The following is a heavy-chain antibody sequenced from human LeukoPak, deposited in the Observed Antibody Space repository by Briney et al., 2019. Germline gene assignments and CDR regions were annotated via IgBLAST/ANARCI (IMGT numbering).Heavy chain of an antibody. CDR1: GGSFSGYY. V-gene: IGHV4-34*01. Sequence: SETLSLTCAVYGGSFSGYYWSWIRQPPGKGLEWIEEINHSGSTNYNPSLKSRVTISVDTSKNQFSLKLSSVTAADTAVYYCARAMDIVVVVAATPPAFDIWGQGTMVTVSS. CDR3: ARAMDIVVVVAATPPAFDI. J-gene: IGHJ3*02. CDR2: INHSGST. D-gene: IGHD2-15*01.